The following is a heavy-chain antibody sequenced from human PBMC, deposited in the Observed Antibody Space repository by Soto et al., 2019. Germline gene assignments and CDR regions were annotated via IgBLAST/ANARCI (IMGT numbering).Heavy chain of an antibody. CDR2: IYGGGNGP. V-gene: IGHV3-23*01. D-gene: IGHD6-13*01. CDR1: GFTFSDFA. J-gene: IGHJ4*02. Sequence: EVQVLESGGGLVQPGGSLRLSCAATGFTFSDFAMSWVRQAPGKGLEWVSRIYGGGNGPHYADSVKGRVTISRDNSKDTLYQPMTSLRADDTGVYYCAKMEGMDPWAFSFGYWGQGTLGTVS. CDR3: AKMEGMDPWAFSFGY.